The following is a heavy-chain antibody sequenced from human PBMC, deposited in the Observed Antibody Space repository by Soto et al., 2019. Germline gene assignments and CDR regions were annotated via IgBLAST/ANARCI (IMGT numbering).Heavy chain of an antibody. CDR1: GGSFSGYY. CDR2: INHSGST. CDR3: ARGDLRRSSSHWFDP. J-gene: IGHJ5*02. Sequence: SETLSLTCAVYGGSFSGYYWSWIRQPPGKGLEWIGEINHSGSTNYNPSLKSRVTISVDTSKNQFSLKLSSVTAADTAVYYCARGDLRRSSSHWFDPWGQGTQVTVSS. V-gene: IGHV4-34*01.